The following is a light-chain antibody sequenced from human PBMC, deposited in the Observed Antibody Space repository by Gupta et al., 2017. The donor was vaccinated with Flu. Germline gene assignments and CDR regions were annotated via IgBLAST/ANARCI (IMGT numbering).Light chain of an antibody. J-gene: IGLJ2*01. CDR2: TTI. CDR3: AAWDASLNGVV. CDR1: SSNIGSKT. V-gene: IGLV1-44*01. Sequence: QSVLTQPPSASGTPGQRVTISCSGSSSNIGSKTVNWYQQLPGTSPKLLIYTTIQRSSWVPDRFSGSKSGTSASLAISGLQSEDEADYHCAAWDASLNGVVFGGGTNLTVL.